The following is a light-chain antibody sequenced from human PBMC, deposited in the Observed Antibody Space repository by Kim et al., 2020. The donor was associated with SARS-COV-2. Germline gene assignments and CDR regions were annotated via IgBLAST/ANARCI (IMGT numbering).Light chain of an antibody. CDR3: QQSSSAPYT. CDR2: GAS. CDR1: QHIRRN. V-gene: IGKV1-39*01. Sequence: SASVGDRVTISCRESQHIRRNLKWYQQKPGKAPNLLIFGASSLQTRVPSRFSGSGSGTDFTLTISSLQPEDFATYYCQQSSSAPYTFGPGTKLEI. J-gene: IGKJ2*01.